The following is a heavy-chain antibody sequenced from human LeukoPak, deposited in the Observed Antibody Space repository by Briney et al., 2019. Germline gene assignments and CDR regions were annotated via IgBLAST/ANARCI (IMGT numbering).Heavy chain of an antibody. V-gene: IGHV4-59*01. CDR2: INYSGST. D-gene: IGHD5-18*01. CDR3: ARTPIQLWLGSFDY. Sequence: SETLSLTCTVSGGSISNYYWSWIRQPPGKGLEWIGYINYSGSTTYNPSLKSRVTISVDTSKNQFSLKLSSVTAADTAVYYCARTPIQLWLGSFDYWGQGTLVTVSS. J-gene: IGHJ4*02. CDR1: GGSISNYY.